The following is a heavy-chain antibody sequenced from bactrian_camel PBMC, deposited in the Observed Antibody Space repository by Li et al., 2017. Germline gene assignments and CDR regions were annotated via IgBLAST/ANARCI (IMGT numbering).Heavy chain of an antibody. CDR3: AATSDGWFGFWEH. D-gene: IGHD5*01. Sequence: QVQLVESGGGLVQPGGSLRLSCDVSELTSSLYYVSWVRQAPGKGLEWVSSIYNVGSSTFYEDSVKGRFTISRDDAEKTVTLQMNSLEADDTALYYCAATSDGWFGFWEHWGKGTQVTVS. CDR2: IYNVGSST. J-gene: IGHJ4*01. CDR1: ELTSSLYY. V-gene: IGHV3-2*01.